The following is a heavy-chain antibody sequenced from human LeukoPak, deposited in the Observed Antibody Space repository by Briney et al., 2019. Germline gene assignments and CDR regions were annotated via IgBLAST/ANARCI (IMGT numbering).Heavy chain of an antibody. Sequence: GGSLRLSCAASGFTFSSYSMYWVRQAPGKGLEWVSSISNSGNNIYYPDSVKGRFTTSRDNAKSSLYLQMSSLRAEDTAVYYCAKGSYSSGWYESDYWGQGTLVTVSS. V-gene: IGHV3-21*06. D-gene: IGHD6-19*01. CDR2: ISNSGNNI. CDR3: AKGSYSSGWYESDY. CDR1: GFTFSSYS. J-gene: IGHJ4*02.